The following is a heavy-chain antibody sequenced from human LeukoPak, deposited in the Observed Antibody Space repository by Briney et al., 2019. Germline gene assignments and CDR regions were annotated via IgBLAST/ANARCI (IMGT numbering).Heavy chain of an antibody. J-gene: IGHJ6*02. Sequence: PGGSLRLSCAASGFTFNSYAMSWVHQAPGKGLEWVSAISASGGTTYYADSVKGRFTISRDNSKNTLYLQMNSLRVDDTAVYYCAKAGGQDIADYYGMDVWGQGTTVTVSS. D-gene: IGHD2-15*01. CDR2: ISASGGTT. V-gene: IGHV3-23*01. CDR1: GFTFNSYA. CDR3: AKAGGQDIADYYGMDV.